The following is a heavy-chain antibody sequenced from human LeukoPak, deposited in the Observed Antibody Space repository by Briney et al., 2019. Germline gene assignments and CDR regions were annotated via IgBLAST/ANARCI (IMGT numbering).Heavy chain of an antibody. D-gene: IGHD3-22*01. V-gene: IGHV4-4*07. J-gene: IGHJ5*02. Sequence: SETLSLTCTVSGGSISSCYWSWIRQPAGKGLEWIGRIYTSGSTNYNPSLKSRVTMSVDTSKNQFSLKLSSVTAADTAVYYCARDSSGYYSGWFDPWGQGTLVTVSS. CDR3: ARDSSGYYSGWFDP. CDR2: IYTSGST. CDR1: GGSISSCY.